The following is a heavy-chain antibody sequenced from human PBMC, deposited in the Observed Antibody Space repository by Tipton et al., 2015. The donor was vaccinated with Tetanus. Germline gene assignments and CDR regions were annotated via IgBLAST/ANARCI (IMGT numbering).Heavy chain of an antibody. J-gene: IGHJ6*02. V-gene: IGHV4-59*11. CDR3: ARDRGLTTGGGIGMDV. CDR1: GASINTHH. D-gene: IGHD4-17*01. Sequence: TLSLTCTVSGASINTHHWSWLRQAPGKGLEWIGYISYSGSTNSNPSLKSRVTISVDASKNQFSLELTSVTAADTAVYYCARDRGLTTGGGIGMDVWGQGTTVTVSS. CDR2: ISYSGST.